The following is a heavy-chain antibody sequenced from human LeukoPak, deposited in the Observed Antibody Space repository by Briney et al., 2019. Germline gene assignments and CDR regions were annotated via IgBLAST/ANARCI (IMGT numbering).Heavy chain of an antibody. CDR1: GFTFSSYW. D-gene: IGHD6-6*01. CDR3: AASIADTGAYYYYYMDV. V-gene: IGHV3-74*01. J-gene: IGHJ6*03. CDR2: IDSDGSST. Sequence: PGGSLRLSCTASGFTFSSYWMHWVRQAPGMGLVWVSRIDSDGSSTSYADSVKGRFTISRDNAKNTLYLQMNSLRAEDTAVYYCAASIADTGAYYYYYMDVWGKGTTVTVSS.